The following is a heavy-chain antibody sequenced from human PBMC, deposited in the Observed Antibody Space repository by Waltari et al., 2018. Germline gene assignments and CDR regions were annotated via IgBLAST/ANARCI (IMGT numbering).Heavy chain of an antibody. D-gene: IGHD7-27*01. CDR3: ARSTNWGGTRFDP. CDR2: ISQSGGT. V-gene: IGHV4-38-2*01. J-gene: IGHJ5*02. Sequence: QVQLQESGPGLVKPSETLSLTCAVSGYSISRGYYWGWIWQPPGKGLEGLGSISQSGGTYYNPSLKSRVTISVDTSKNQFSLKLSSVTAADTAVYYCARSTNWGGTRFDPWGQGTLVTVSS. CDR1: GYSISRGYY.